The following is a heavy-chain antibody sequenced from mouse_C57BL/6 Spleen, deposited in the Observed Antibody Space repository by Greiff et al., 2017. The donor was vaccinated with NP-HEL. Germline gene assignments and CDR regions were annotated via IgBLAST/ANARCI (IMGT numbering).Heavy chain of an antibody. J-gene: IGHJ3*01. CDR3: ARRYYYGSSYGFAY. D-gene: IGHD1-1*01. CDR2: INPNNGGT. Sequence: EVQLQQSGPELVKPGASVKIPCKASGYTFTDYNMDWVQQSHGKSLEWIGDINPNNGGTNYNQKYKDKATLTVDKSSSTGYMDLRSLTSEDTAVYYCARRYYYGSSYGFAYWGQGTLVTVSA. V-gene: IGHV1-18*01. CDR1: GYTFTDYN.